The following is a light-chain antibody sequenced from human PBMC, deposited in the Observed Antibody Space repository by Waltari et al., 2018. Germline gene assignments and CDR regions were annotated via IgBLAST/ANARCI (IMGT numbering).Light chain of an antibody. CDR2: RNK. Sequence: QSVLTQPPSASGTPGQRVTISYSGSSSSIGTNYVYWHQQVPGTAPKLPIYRNKQRPPGVPDRFSGSQSGTSASLAISGLRSEDEADYYCAAWSGVFGRGTKLTV. CDR3: AAWSGV. V-gene: IGLV1-47*01. J-gene: IGLJ3*02. CDR1: SSSIGTNY.